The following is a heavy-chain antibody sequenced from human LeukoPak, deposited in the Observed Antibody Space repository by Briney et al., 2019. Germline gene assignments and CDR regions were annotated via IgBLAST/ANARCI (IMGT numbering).Heavy chain of an antibody. J-gene: IGHJ4*02. CDR1: GGSISSSSYY. Sequence: SETLSLTCTVSGGSISSSSYYWGWIRQPPGKGLEWIGSIYYSGSTYYNPSLKSRVTISVDTSKNQFSLKLSSVTAADTAVYYCARHPLSAGYYYGSGSSVFDYWGQGTLVTVSS. D-gene: IGHD3-10*01. CDR3: ARHPLSAGYYYGSGSSVFDY. CDR2: IYYSGST. V-gene: IGHV4-39*01.